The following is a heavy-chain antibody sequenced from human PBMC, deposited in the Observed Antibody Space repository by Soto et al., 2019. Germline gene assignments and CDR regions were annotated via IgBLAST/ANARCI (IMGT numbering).Heavy chain of an antibody. J-gene: IGHJ6*02. CDR1: GGSISSSNW. CDR3: ARDPSGGSRRRDYGMDV. D-gene: IGHD2-15*01. Sequence: QVQLQESGPGLVKPSGTLSLTCAVSGGSISSSNWWSWVRQPPGKGLEWIGEIYHSGSTNYNPSLKIRVTISVDKSKIQFSLKLSSVTAADTAVYYCARDPSGGSRRRDYGMDVWGQGTTVTVSS. V-gene: IGHV4-4*02. CDR2: IYHSGST.